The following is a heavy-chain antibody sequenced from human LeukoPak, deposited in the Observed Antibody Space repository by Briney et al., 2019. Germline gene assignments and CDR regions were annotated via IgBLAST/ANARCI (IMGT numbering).Heavy chain of an antibody. D-gene: IGHD4-17*01. CDR3: AKNIVYGDYFDY. V-gene: IGHV3-30*02. J-gene: IGHJ4*02. CDR1: GFTFDDYG. CDR2: IRYDGSNK. Sequence: GGSLRLSCAASGFTFDDYGMSWVRQAPGKGLEWVAFIRYDGSNKYYADSVKGRFTISRDNSKNTLYLQMNSLRAEDTAVYYCAKNIVYGDYFDYWGQGTLVTVSS.